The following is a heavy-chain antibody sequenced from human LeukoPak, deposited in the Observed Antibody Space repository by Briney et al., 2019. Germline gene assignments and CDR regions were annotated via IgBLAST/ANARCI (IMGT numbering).Heavy chain of an antibody. Sequence: RASVKVSCKASGGTFSSYAISWVRQAPGQGLEWMGGIIPIFGTANYAQKFQGRVTITADESTSTAYMELSSLRSEDTAVYYCARSRMVAATYFDYWGQGTLVTVSS. CDR2: IIPIFGTA. D-gene: IGHD2-15*01. J-gene: IGHJ4*02. V-gene: IGHV1-69*13. CDR3: ARSRMVAATYFDY. CDR1: GGTFSSYA.